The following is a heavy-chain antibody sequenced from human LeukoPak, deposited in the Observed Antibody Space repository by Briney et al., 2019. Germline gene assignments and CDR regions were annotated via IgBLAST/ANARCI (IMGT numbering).Heavy chain of an antibody. CDR2: INHSGSS. Sequence: SETLSLTCAVYGGSFSGYHWSWIRQPPGKGLEWIGEINHSGSSNYNPSLKSRVTVSVDTSKNQFSLKLSSVTAADTAVYYCARQMGVTMVRNWGQGTLVTVSS. CDR1: GGSFSGYH. J-gene: IGHJ4*02. V-gene: IGHV4-34*01. D-gene: IGHD3-10*01. CDR3: ARQMGVTMVRN.